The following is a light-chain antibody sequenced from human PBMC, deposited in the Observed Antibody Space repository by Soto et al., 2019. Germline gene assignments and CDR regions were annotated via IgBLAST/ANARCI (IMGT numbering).Light chain of an antibody. CDR3: QQSGYSPIT. CDR1: QSVYSSY. V-gene: IGKV3-20*01. CDR2: GAS. Sequence: EIVLTQSPGTLSLSPGERATLSCRASQSVYSSYLSWYQQSRGQAPRLLMFGASSRATGIPDRFSGSGSGTDFTLTIYRLEPEDFAVYYCQQSGYSPITFGQGTRLEIK. J-gene: IGKJ5*01.